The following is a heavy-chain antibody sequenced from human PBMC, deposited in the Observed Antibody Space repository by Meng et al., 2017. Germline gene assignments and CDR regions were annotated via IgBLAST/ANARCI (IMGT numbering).Heavy chain of an antibody. CDR2: INAGNGNT. V-gene: IGHV1-3*01. Sequence: VQVVQSGAEVKKAGASVKVSCKASGYTFTSYAMHWVRQAPGKRLEGMGWINAGNGNTKYSQKFQGRVTITRDTSASTAYMELSSLRSEDTAVYYCARDKLKTFDPWGQGTLVTVSS. CDR3: ARDKLKTFDP. CDR1: GYTFTSYA. J-gene: IGHJ5*02.